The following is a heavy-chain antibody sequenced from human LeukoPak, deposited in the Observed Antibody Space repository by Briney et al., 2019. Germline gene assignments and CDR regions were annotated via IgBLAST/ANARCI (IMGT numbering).Heavy chain of an antibody. Sequence: PGGSLRLSCAASGFTFSSYAMHWVRQAPGKGLEYVSAISSNGGSTYYANSVKGRFTISRDNSKNTLYLQMGSLRAEDMAVYYCARELSMGGSGSSENAFDYWGQGTLVTVSS. CDR3: ARELSMGGSGSSENAFDY. J-gene: IGHJ4*02. CDR1: GFTFSSYA. V-gene: IGHV3-64*01. D-gene: IGHD3-10*01. CDR2: ISSNGGST.